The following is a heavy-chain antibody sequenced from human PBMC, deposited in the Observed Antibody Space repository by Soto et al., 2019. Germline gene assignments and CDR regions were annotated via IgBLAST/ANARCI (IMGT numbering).Heavy chain of an antibody. J-gene: IGHJ4*02. V-gene: IGHV4-31*03. CDR1: GGSINSGDSY. D-gene: IGHD2-15*01. CDR3: ARDAPGVAPY. Sequence: QVQLQESGPGLVRPSQTLSLICTVSGGSINSGDSYWNWIRQHPEKGLEWIGYINYRGSTFYNPSLKSRIILSVATSKNQFSLKLSSVTAADTAVYYCARDAPGVAPYWGQGTLVTVSS. CDR2: INYRGST.